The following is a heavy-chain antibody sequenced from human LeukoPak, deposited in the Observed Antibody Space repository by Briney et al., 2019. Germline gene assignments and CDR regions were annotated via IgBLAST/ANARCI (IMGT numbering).Heavy chain of an antibody. J-gene: IGHJ6*03. V-gene: IGHV4-59*01. CDR2: IYYSGST. CDR3: ARGGPPGYYYDYYMDV. Sequence: PETLCLTRTVSGGSLSRYYWSWIRQPPGKGLEGIGYIYYSGSTNCNPSLKSRVTISVDTSKNQFSLKLSSVTAADTAVYYCARGGPPGYYYDYYMDVWGKGTTVTISS. CDR1: GGSLSRYY.